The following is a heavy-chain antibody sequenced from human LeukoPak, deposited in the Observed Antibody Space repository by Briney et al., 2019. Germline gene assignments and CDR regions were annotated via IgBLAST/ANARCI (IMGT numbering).Heavy chain of an antibody. J-gene: IGHJ6*02. CDR3: ARTSTVVTPTHYYYYGMDV. CDR1: GGSISSYY. V-gene: IGHV4-59*12. Sequence: PSETLSLTCTVSGGSISSYYWSWIRQPPGKGLEWIGYIYYSGSTNYNPSLKSRVTISVDTSKNQFSLKLSSVTAADTAVYYCARTSTVVTPTHYYYYGMDVWGQGTTVTVSS. D-gene: IGHD4-23*01. CDR2: IYYSGST.